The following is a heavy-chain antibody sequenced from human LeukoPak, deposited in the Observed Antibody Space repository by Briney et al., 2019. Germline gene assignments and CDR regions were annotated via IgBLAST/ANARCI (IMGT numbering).Heavy chain of an antibody. J-gene: IGHJ4*02. V-gene: IGHV5-51*01. Sequence: GESLKISCKGSGYSFTSYWIGWVRQMPGKGLEWMGIIYPGDSDTRYSPSFQGQVTISTDKSISTAYLQWSSLKAPDTAMYYCARRHNLYGYYDSSGYSSLDCWGQGTLVTVSS. CDR2: IYPGDSDT. CDR1: GYSFTSYW. CDR3: ARRHNLYGYYDSSGYSSLDC. D-gene: IGHD3-22*01.